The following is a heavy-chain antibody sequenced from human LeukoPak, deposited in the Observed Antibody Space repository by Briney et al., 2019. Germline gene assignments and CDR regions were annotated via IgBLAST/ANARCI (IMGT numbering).Heavy chain of an antibody. D-gene: IGHD1-26*01. CDR3: ARDLRDSRGSYGSDY. CDR1: GFTFSSYN. Sequence: GGSLRLSCAASGFTFSSYNMNWVRQAPGKGLEWVSSISSSSSYIYYADSVKGRFTISRDNSKNTLYLQMNNLRPEDTAVYFCARDLRDSRGSYGSDYWGQGTLVTVSS. CDR2: ISSSSSYI. V-gene: IGHV3-21*04. J-gene: IGHJ4*02.